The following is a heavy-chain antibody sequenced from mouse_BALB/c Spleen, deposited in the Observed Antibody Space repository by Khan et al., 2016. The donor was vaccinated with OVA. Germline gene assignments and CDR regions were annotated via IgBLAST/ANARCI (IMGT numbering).Heavy chain of an antibody. J-gene: IGHJ3*01. V-gene: IGHV5-17*02. CDR1: GFTFSSFG. Sequence: EVELVESGGGLVQPGGSRKLSCAASGFTFSSFGMHWVRQAPEKGLEWVAYISSGSSTIYYADTVKGRFTISRDNPKNTLFLEMTSLRSEDTDMYYCARSHGAYWGQGTLVTVSA. CDR2: ISSGSSTI. CDR3: ARSHGAY.